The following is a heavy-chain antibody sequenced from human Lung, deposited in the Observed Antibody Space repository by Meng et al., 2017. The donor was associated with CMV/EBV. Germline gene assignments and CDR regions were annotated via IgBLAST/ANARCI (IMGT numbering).Heavy chain of an antibody. D-gene: IGHD3-10*01. CDR3: ARASYGSGSPLGESWFDP. Sequence: QVKLQESGPGLVKPPPTLSLTCTVSGGSISSGGYYWSWIRQHPGKGLEWIGYIHSSGSTYYNPSLRSRLTISVDTSKNQFSLKLSSVTAADTAVYYCARASYGSGSPLGESWFDPWGQGTLVTVSS. J-gene: IGHJ5*02. V-gene: IGHV4-31*03. CDR1: GGSISSGGYY. CDR2: IHSSGST.